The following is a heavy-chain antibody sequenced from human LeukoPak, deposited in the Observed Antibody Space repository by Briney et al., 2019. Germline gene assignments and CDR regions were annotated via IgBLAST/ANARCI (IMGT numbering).Heavy chain of an antibody. Sequence: QTGGSLRLSCKASGFTFHNYAMTWVRQAPGKGLDWASTVSGTGTSTFYADSVKVRATISRDNSKNMLYLQMSSLRAEDTAMYYCAKGYYDSHRGFLEYWGLGTLVTVSS. V-gene: IGHV3-23*01. CDR1: GFTFHNYA. CDR3: AKGYYDSHRGFLEY. J-gene: IGHJ4*02. CDR2: VSGTGTST. D-gene: IGHD3-3*01.